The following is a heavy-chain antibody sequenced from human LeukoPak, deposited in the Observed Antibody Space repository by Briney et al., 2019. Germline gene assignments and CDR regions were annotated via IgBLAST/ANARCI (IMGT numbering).Heavy chain of an antibody. CDR2: ISSSSTYV. Sequence: GGSLRLSCAASGFTFSSYSMYWVRQAPGKGLEWVSSISSSSTYVYYEESLKGRFTISRDNAKNSLYPQMNSLRAEDTAVYYCARGSYQLLCWFDPSGQGTLVTVSS. D-gene: IGHD2-2*01. CDR1: GFTFSSYS. J-gene: IGHJ5*02. V-gene: IGHV3-21*01. CDR3: ARGSYQLLCWFDP.